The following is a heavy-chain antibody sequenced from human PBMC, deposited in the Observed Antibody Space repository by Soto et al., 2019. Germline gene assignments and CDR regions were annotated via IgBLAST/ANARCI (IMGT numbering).Heavy chain of an antibody. CDR3: ARGGSGWYRDAFDI. CDR2: IIPIFGTA. J-gene: IGHJ3*02. D-gene: IGHD6-19*01. Sequence: SVKVSCKASGGTFSSYAISWVRQAPGQGLEWMGGIIPIFGTANYAQKFQGRVTITADKSTSTAYMELSSLRSEDTAVYYCARGGSGWYRDAFDIWGQGTMVTVSS. V-gene: IGHV1-69*06. CDR1: GGTFSSYA.